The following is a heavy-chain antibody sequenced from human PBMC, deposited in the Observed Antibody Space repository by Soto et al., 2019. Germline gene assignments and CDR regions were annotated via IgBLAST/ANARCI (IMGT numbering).Heavy chain of an antibody. Sequence: ASVTVSCKASGGTFSSYAISWVRQAPGQGLEWMGGIIPIFGTANYAQKFQGRVTITEDKSTSTAYMELSSLRSEDTAVYYCARHFYYDGSGYSHPFDYWGQGTLVTVSS. D-gene: IGHD3-22*01. CDR2: IIPIFGTA. CDR1: GGTFSSYA. CDR3: ARHFYYDGSGYSHPFDY. V-gene: IGHV1-69*06. J-gene: IGHJ4*02.